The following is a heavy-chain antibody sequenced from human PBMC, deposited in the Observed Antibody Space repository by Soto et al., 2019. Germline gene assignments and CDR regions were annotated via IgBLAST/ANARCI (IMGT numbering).Heavy chain of an antibody. CDR3: ARAGYYYDSSGYGYFDY. CDR2: IIPIFGTA. D-gene: IGHD3-22*01. J-gene: IGHJ4*02. V-gene: IGHV1-69*13. CDR1: GGTFSIYA. Sequence: SVKVSCKASGGTFSIYAISWVRQAPGQGLEWMGGIIPIFGTANYAQKFQGRVTITADESTSTAYMELSSLRSEDTAVYYCARAGYYYDSSGYGYFDYWGQGTLVTVSS.